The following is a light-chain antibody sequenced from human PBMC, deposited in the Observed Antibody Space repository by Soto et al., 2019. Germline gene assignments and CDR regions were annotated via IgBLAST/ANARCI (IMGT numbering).Light chain of an antibody. CDR1: SSNIGSNY. V-gene: IGLV1-47*01. CDR3: AAWDDSLSGVV. CDR2: RNN. J-gene: IGLJ2*01. Sequence: QSVLTQPPSASGTPGQGVTISCSGSSSNIGSNYVYWYQQLPGTAPKLLIYRNNQRPSGVADRISGSKSGTSASLAISGLRSEDEADYYCAAWDDSLSGVVFGGGTKLTVL.